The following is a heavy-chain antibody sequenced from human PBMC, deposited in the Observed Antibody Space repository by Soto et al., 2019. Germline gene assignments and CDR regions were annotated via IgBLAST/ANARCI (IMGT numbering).Heavy chain of an antibody. J-gene: IGHJ6*02. CDR3: EKGPAWTVGPLAMDV. CDR1: GFTFSTHA. CDR2: FSGSGGNI. D-gene: IGHD2-2*01. Sequence: GGSLRLSCVASGFTFSTHAMSWVRQVPGKGLEWVSTFSGSGGNIYYGESVKGRFTISRDDPKNTLYLDMNSLRVEDTAVYYCEKGPAWTVGPLAMDVWGQGTRVTVYS. V-gene: IGHV3-23*01.